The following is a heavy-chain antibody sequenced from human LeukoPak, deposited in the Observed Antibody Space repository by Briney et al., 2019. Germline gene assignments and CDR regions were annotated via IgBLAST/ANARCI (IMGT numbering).Heavy chain of an antibody. J-gene: IGHJ6*03. CDR3: ARASVTYYYYYYMDV. CDR1: GGSITNYY. V-gene: IGHV4-59*01. CDR2: IHYSGST. Sequence: RSETLSLTCTVSGGSITNYYWTWIRQPPGKGLEWIGYIHYSGSTNYNPSLKSRVTISVDTSKNQFSLKLSSVTAADTAVYYCARASVTYYYYYYMDVWGKGTTVTVSS. D-gene: IGHD4-11*01.